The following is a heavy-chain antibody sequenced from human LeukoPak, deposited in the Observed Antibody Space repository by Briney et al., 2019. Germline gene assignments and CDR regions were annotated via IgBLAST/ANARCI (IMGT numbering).Heavy chain of an antibody. D-gene: IGHD2-21*02. CDR3: ARDYCGGDCYSDNWFDP. J-gene: IGHJ5*02. CDR2: ISYDGSNK. V-gene: IGHV3-30*04. Sequence: GRSLRLSCAASGFTFSSYAMHWVRQAPGKGLKWVAVISYDGSNKYYADSVKGRFTISRDNSKNTLYLQMNSLRAEDTAVYYCARDYCGGDCYSDNWFDPWGQGTLVTVSS. CDR1: GFTFSSYA.